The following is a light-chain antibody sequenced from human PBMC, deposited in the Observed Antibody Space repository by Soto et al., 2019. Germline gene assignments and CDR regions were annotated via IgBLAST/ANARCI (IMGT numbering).Light chain of an antibody. J-gene: IGKJ2*01. CDR1: QSISSL. V-gene: IGKV1-5*01. CDR2: DAS. CDR3: QQYNSYSYT. Sequence: DIQMTQSPSTLSASVGDRVTITCRARQSISSLLAWYQQKPGKAPQLLIYDASSLESGVPSRFSGSGSGTEFTLTISSLQPDDFATYYCQQYNSYSYTFGQGTKLEIK.